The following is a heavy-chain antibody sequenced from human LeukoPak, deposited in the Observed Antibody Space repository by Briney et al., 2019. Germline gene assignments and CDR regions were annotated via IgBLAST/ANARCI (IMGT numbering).Heavy chain of an antibody. D-gene: IGHD6-13*01. Sequence: ASVKVSCKASGYTFTGYYMHWVRQAPGQGLEWMGWINPNSGGTNYAQKFQGRVTMTRDTSISTAYMELSRLRSDDTAVYYCARLAAAGNNWFDPWGQGTLVTVSS. J-gene: IGHJ5*02. CDR1: GYTFTGYY. CDR2: INPNSGGT. V-gene: IGHV1-2*02. CDR3: ARLAAAGNNWFDP.